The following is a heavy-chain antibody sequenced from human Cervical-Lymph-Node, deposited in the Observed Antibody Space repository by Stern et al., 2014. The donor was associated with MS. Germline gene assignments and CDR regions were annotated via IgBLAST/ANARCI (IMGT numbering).Heavy chain of an antibody. J-gene: IGHJ4*02. CDR1: GFKFSIYW. CDR3: ARQTTAWASDV. D-gene: IGHD1-14*01. V-gene: IGHV5-51*01. CDR2: IYPGDSET. Sequence: VQLVQSGAELIRPGESLKISCKGSGFKFSIYWIAWVRQMPGKGLEWMGIIYPGDSETRYSPPLQGQVTMSTDKSTSTAYLQWSSLNASDTAMYFCARQTTAWASDVWGQGTLVTVSS.